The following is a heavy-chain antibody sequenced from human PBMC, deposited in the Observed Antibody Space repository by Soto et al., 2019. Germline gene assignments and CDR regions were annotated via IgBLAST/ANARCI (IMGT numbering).Heavy chain of an antibody. CDR3: ARGHRAFYYYGSGSYIAHNWFDP. V-gene: IGHV4-59*01. CDR2: IYYSGST. D-gene: IGHD3-10*01. CDR1: GGSISSYY. J-gene: IGHJ5*02. Sequence: PSETLSLTCTVSGGSISSYYWSWIRQPPGKGLEWIGYIYYSGSTNYNPSLKSRVTISVDTSKNQFSLKLSSVTAADTAVYYCARGHRAFYYYGSGSYIAHNWFDPWGQGTLVTVSS.